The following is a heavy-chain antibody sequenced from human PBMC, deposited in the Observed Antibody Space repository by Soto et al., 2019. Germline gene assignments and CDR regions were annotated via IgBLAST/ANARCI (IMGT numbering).Heavy chain of an antibody. D-gene: IGHD3-22*01. CDR3: ARRGYYDSSGYYFIDAFHX. V-gene: IGHV4-39*01. CDR2: IYYSGST. J-gene: IGHJ3*01. CDR1: GGSISSISYY. Sequence: SETLSLTCTVSGGSISSISYYWGWIRQPPGKGLEWIGSIYYSGSTYYNPSLKSRVTISVNTSKNQFSLKLSSVTAADTALYYRARRGYYDSSGYYFIDAFHXWGQGTMVTVS.